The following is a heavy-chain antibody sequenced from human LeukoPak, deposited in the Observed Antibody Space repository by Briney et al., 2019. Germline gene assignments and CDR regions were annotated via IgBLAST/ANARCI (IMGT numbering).Heavy chain of an antibody. Sequence: VGSLRLSCAASGFTFSSYSMNWVRQAPGKGLEWVASISSSTSYIYYADSVKGRFTISRDNAKTSLYLHMKRLRAEDKDVYYCVNDYGGNPRPSWGQGPLVPVSS. CDR3: VNDYGGNPRPS. CDR1: GFTFSSYS. CDR2: ISSSTSYI. V-gene: IGHV3-21*01. J-gene: IGHJ5*02. D-gene: IGHD4-23*01.